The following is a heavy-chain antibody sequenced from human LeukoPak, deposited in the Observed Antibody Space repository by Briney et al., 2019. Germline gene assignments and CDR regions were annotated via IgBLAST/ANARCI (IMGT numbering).Heavy chain of an antibody. Sequence: ASVKVSCKASGYTFTGYYMHWVRQAPGQGLEWMGWINPNSGGTNYAQKFQGRVTMTRDTSTSTVYMELSSLRSEDTAVYYCARTGITGTTGGMDVWGQGTTVTVSS. J-gene: IGHJ6*02. D-gene: IGHD1-20*01. CDR2: INPNSGGT. V-gene: IGHV1-2*02. CDR1: GYTFTGYY. CDR3: ARTGITGTTGGMDV.